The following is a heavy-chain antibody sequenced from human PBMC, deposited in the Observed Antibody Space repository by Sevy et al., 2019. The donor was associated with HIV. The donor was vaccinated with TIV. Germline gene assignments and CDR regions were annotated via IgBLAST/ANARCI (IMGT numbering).Heavy chain of an antibody. Sequence: ASMKVSCKVSGYTLTKLAMHWVRQAPGKGLEWMGTFDPEDGETIYAQKFQGRVTMTEDTSIDTAYMELSSLRSEDTAVFYCAITKDYYDNSGSPLDYWGQGTLVTVSS. CDR2: FDPEDGET. CDR1: GYTLTKLA. V-gene: IGHV1-24*01. J-gene: IGHJ4*02. D-gene: IGHD3-22*01. CDR3: AITKDYYDNSGSPLDY.